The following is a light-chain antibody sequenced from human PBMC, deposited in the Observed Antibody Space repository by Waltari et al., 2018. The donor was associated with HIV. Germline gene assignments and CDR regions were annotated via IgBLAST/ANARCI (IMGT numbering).Light chain of an antibody. V-gene: IGKV1-39*01. CDR1: QSIGSH. J-gene: IGKJ2*01. CDR2: APS. Sequence: IQMTQSPSSLSASVGDSVTITCRASQSIGSHVNWYQQKSWTAPKLLVYAPSSLQSVVPSRFSGSGSGTDFTLTINSLQPEDCAYYYCQQSYSTPRTCGQGTKL. CDR3: QQSYSTPRT.